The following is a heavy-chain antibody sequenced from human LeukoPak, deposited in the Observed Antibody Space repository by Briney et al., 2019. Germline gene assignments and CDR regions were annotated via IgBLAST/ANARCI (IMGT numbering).Heavy chain of an antibody. D-gene: IGHD1-7*01. V-gene: IGHV5-51*01. Sequence: GESLQISSKGSGYSFTGYWIGWVRQMPGKGLEWMGIIYPGDSDTRYSPSFQSQVTISADKSISTTYLQWSSLKASDTAMYYCARDTDVDWNLGVFDYWGRGTLVTVSS. CDR3: ARDTDVDWNLGVFDY. J-gene: IGHJ4*02. CDR1: GYSFTGYW. CDR2: IYPGDSDT.